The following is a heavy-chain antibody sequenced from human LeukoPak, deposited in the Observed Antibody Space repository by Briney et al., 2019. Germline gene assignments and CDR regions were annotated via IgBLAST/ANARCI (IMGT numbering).Heavy chain of an antibody. J-gene: IGHJ4*02. V-gene: IGHV1-46*01. Sequence: ASVKVSCKASGYTFTSYYMHWVRQAPGQGLEWMGIINPSGGSTSYAQKFQGRVTMTRDTSTSTVYMELSSLRSEDTAVYYCARGEGIDYYDSSGYLFGYWGQGTLVTVSS. CDR3: ARGEGIDYYDSSGYLFGY. D-gene: IGHD3-22*01. CDR2: INPSGGST. CDR1: GYTFTSYY.